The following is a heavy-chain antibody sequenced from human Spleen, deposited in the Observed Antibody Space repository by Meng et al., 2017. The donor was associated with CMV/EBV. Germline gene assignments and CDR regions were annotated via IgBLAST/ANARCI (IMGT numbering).Heavy chain of an antibody. V-gene: IGHV3-23*01. D-gene: IGHD2-21*01. CDR3: AKVYEAYNPKSYFDY. CDR2: ISASADST. J-gene: IGHJ4*02. Sequence: GESLKISCAASGFTFTNYAMSWVRQAPGRGLEWVSGISASADSTFYADSAKGRFTISRDNSKNTLYLQMNSLSAEDTAVYYCAKVYEAYNPKSYFDYWGQGTLVTVSS. CDR1: GFTFTNYA.